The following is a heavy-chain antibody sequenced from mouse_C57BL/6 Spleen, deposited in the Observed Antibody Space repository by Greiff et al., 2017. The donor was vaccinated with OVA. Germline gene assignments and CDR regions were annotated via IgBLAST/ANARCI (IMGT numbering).Heavy chain of an antibody. Sequence: EVQVVESGPGLVKPSQSLSLTCSVTGYSITSGYYWNWIRQFPGNKLEWMGYISYDGSNNYNPSLKNRISITRDTSKNQFFLTLNSVTPEDPATYYCARDRRPYYFDYWGQGTTLTVSS. CDR2: ISYDGSN. D-gene: IGHD1-2*01. CDR3: ARDRRPYYFDY. J-gene: IGHJ2*01. V-gene: IGHV3-6*01. CDR1: GYSITSGYY.